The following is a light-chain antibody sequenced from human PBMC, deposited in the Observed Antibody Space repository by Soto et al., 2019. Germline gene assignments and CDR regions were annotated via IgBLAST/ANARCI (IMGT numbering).Light chain of an antibody. Sequence: EIVLTQSPATLSLSPGERATLSCRASQSVSSYLAWYQQKPGQAPRLLIYDASNRATGIPARFSGSGSGTDFTLTTSSLEPEDFAVYSCQQRSNWPPIFTFGPGTKVDIK. J-gene: IGKJ3*01. V-gene: IGKV3-11*01. CDR3: QQRSNWPPIFT. CDR1: QSVSSY. CDR2: DAS.